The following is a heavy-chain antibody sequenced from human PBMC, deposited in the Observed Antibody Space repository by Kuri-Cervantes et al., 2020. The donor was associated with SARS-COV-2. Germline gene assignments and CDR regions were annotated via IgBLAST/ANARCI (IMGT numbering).Heavy chain of an antibody. CDR3: VRDGDHWNFDY. CDR2: IWYDGSNK. Sequence: GGSLRLSCAASGFTFSSYGMHWVRQAPGKGPEWVAVIWYDGSNKYYADSVKGRFTISRDNSKNTLYLQMNSLRAEDTAVYYCVRDGDHWNFDYWGQGTLVTVSS. J-gene: IGHJ4*02. V-gene: IGHV3-33*01. D-gene: IGHD1-1*01. CDR1: GFTFSSYG.